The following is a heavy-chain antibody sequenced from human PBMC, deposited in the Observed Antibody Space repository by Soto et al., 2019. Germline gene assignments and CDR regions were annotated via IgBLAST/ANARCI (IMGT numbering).Heavy chain of an antibody. V-gene: IGHV1-3*01. CDR3: ARDFMITFGGVIAPYYFDY. D-gene: IGHD3-16*02. J-gene: IGHJ4*02. CDR1: GYTFTSYA. Sequence: GASVKVSCKASGYTFTSYAMHWVRQAPGQRLEWMGWINAGNGNTKYSQKFQGRVTITRDTSASTAYMELSSLRSEDTAVYYCARDFMITFGGVIAPYYFDYWGQGTLVTVSS. CDR2: INAGNGNT.